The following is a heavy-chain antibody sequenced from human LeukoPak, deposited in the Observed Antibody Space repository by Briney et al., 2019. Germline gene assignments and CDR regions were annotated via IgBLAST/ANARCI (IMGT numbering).Heavy chain of an antibody. CDR3: AGDARNCSSTSCYRGFDY. Sequence: TPSETLSLTCSVSGVSISTDGYYWSWIRQHPGKGLEWIGYIYYSGSTYYNPSLKSRVTISVDTSKNQFSLKLSSVTAADTAVYYCAGDARNCSSTSCYRGFDYWGQGTLVTVSS. CDR2: IYYSGST. D-gene: IGHD2-2*01. J-gene: IGHJ4*02. CDR1: GVSISTDGYY. V-gene: IGHV4-31*03.